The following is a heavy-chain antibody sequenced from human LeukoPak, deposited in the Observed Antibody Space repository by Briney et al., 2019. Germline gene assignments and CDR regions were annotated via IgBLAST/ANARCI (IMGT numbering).Heavy chain of an antibody. CDR2: IYGSGST. Sequence: PSETLSLTFTVSGGSTSSYYWSWIPQPPGKGLEWLGDIYGSGSTDYNPSLKSRVTISGDTSKTQLSLKLSSVTAADTAVYYCARHHGSGSYYYFDHWGQGTLVTVSS. V-gene: IGHV4-59*08. J-gene: IGHJ4*02. CDR3: ARHHGSGSYYYFDH. D-gene: IGHD3-10*01. CDR1: GGSTSSYY.